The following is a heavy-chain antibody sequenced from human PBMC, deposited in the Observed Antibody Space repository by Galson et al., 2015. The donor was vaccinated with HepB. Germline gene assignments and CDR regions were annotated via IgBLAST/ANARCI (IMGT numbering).Heavy chain of an antibody. J-gene: IGHJ3*01. CDR2: LYSGGDT. CDR1: GFVVSSTY. Sequence: SLRLSCAASGFVVSSTYMGWVRQAPGKGLEWVSVLYSGGDTYYTASVKGRFTISRDNSRNTVSLEINSLSAEDTAVYYCARGGSGYYTFAFDVWGRGTTVTVSS. CDR3: ARGGSGYYTFAFDV. D-gene: IGHD3-3*01. V-gene: IGHV3-53*01.